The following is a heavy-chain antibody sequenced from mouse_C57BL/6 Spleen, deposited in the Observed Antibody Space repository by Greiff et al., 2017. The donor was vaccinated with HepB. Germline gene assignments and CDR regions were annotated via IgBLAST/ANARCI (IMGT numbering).Heavy chain of an antibody. CDR2: ISSGGDYI. Sequence: EVQLVESGEGLVKPGGSLKLSCAASGFTFSSYAMSWVRQTPEKRLEWVAYISSGGDYIYYADTVKGRFTISRDNARNTLYLQMSSLKSEDTAMYYCTRVAQATYAMDYWGQGTSVTVSS. CDR1: GFTFSSYA. V-gene: IGHV5-9-1*02. J-gene: IGHJ4*01. CDR3: TRVAQATYAMDY. D-gene: IGHD3-2*02.